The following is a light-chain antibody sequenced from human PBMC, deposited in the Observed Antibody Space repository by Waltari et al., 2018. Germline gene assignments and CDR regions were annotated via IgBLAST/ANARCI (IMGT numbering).Light chain of an antibody. CDR1: QGISSS. CDR2: AAS. J-gene: IGKJ4*01. CDR3: QQFSTYPLT. V-gene: IGKV1-9*01. Sequence: DIHLTQSPSFLSVSVGDRVTITCRASQGISSSLAWYQQKPGKAPKLLVYAASSLQSGVPSRFSGSGSGTEFTLTISSLQPEDFASYYCQQFSTYPLTIGGGTKVEIK.